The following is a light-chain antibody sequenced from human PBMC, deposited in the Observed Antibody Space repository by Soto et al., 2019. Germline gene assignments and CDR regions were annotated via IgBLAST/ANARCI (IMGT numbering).Light chain of an antibody. CDR3: QQYGSSPIT. J-gene: IGKJ5*01. Sequence: EIVLTQSPGTLSLSPWERATLSCRASQSVSNNYLAWYQQKPGQAPRLLIYGASTRATGIPARFSGSGSGTDFTLNISRLEPEDFAVYYCQQYGSSPITFGQGTRLEIK. CDR2: GAS. CDR1: QSVSNNY. V-gene: IGKV3-20*01.